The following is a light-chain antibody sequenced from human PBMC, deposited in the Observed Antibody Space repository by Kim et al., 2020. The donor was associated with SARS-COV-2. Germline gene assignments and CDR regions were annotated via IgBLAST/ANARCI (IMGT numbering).Light chain of an antibody. CDR3: VLYLGSGSWV. V-gene: IGLV8-61*01. J-gene: IGLJ3*02. CDR1: SDSVSTSYY. CDR2: STN. Sequence: QTVVTQEPSFSVSPGGTVTLTCGLSSDSVSTSYYPSWYQQTPGQAPRTLIYSTNTRSSGVPDRFSGSILGNKAALTITGAQADDESDYYCVLYLGSGSWVFGGGTQLTVL.